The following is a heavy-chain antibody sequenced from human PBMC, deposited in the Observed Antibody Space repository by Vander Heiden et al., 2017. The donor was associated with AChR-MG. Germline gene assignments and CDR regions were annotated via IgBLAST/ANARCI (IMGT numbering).Heavy chain of an antibody. Sequence: EVQLLESGGGLVQPGGSLRLSCAASGFTFRGCAMDWVRQAPGKGREWVSAISGSGGSTYYADSVKGRFTISRDNSKNTLYLQMNSLRAEDTAVYYCAKGILRGFGEPYFDYWGQGTLVTVSS. CDR3: AKGILRGFGEPYFDY. CDR2: ISGSGGST. D-gene: IGHD3-10*01. V-gene: IGHV3-23*01. CDR1: GFTFRGCA. J-gene: IGHJ4*02.